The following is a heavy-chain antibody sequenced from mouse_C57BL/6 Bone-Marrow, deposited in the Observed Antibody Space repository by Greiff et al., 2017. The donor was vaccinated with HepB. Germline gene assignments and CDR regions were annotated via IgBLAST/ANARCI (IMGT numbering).Heavy chain of an antibody. J-gene: IGHJ3*01. Sequence: EVKLVESGGGLVQPGGSLSLSCAASGFTFTDYYMSWVRQPPGKALEWLGFIRNKANGYTTEYSASVKGRFTISRDNSQSILYLQMNALRAEDSATYYCARWGWVWFAYWGQGTLVTVSA. V-gene: IGHV7-3*01. D-gene: IGHD2-3*01. CDR2: IRNKANGYTT. CDR1: GFTFTDYY. CDR3: ARWGWVWFAY.